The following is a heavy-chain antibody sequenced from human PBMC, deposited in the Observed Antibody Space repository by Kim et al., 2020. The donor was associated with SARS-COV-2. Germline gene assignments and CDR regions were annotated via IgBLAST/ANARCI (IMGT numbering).Heavy chain of an antibody. CDR1: GGSISSYY. Sequence: SETLSLTCTVSGGSISSYYWSWIRQPPGKGLEWIGYIYYSGSTNYNPSLKSRVTISVDTSKNQFSLKLSSVTAADTAVYYCARDYYQPRFLEWPHAWRDYYYGMDVWGQGTTVTVSS. V-gene: IGHV4-59*01. J-gene: IGHJ6*02. D-gene: IGHD3-3*01. CDR2: IYYSGST. CDR3: ARDYYQPRFLEWPHAWRDYYYGMDV.